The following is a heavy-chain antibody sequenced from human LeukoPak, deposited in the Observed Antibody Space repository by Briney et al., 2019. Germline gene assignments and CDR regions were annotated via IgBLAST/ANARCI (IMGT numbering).Heavy chain of an antibody. V-gene: IGHV4-61*02. J-gene: IGHJ4*02. Sequence: SETLSLTCTVSSGSISSGSYYWSWIRRPAGKGLEWIGRIYTSGSTNYNPSLKSRVTISVDTSKNQFSLKLSSVTAADTAVYYCARGILYYDILTGYLLYYFDYWGQGTLVTVSS. CDR1: SGSISSGSYY. D-gene: IGHD3-9*01. CDR3: ARGILYYDILTGYLLYYFDY. CDR2: IYTSGST.